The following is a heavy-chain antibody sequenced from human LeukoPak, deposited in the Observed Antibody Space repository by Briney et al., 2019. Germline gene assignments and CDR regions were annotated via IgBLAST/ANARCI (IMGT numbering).Heavy chain of an antibody. V-gene: IGHV4-59*01. CDR1: GGSISNYY. CDR2: IYHSGST. J-gene: IGHJ4*02. Sequence: PSETLSLTFTVSGGSISNYYWNWIRQPPGKGLEWIGYIYHSGSTNYNPSLKSRVTISVDTSKNQLSLKMRSVTAADTAMYYCASTHSIAAAGTFDYWGQGTLVTVSS. CDR3: ASTHSIAAAGTFDY. D-gene: IGHD6-13*01.